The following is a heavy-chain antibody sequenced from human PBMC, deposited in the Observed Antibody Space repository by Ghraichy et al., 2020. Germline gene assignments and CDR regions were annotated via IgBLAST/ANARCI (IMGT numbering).Heavy chain of an antibody. CDR2: IKQDGSEK. J-gene: IGHJ4*02. Sequence: GGSLRLSCAASGFTFSSYWMSWVRQAPGKGLEWVANIKQDGSEKYYVDSVKGRFTISRDNAKNSLYLQMNSLRAEDTAVYYCARAPGDEAQWLVPVYWGQGTLVTVSS. CDR1: GFTFSSYW. D-gene: IGHD6-19*01. V-gene: IGHV3-7*01. CDR3: ARAPGDEAQWLVPVY.